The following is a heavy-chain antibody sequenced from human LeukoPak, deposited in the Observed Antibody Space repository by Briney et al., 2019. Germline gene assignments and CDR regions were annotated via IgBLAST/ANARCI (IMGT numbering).Heavy chain of an antibody. D-gene: IGHD2-15*01. V-gene: IGHV1-8*01. Sequence: ASVKVSCKASAYTFTSYDINWVRQATGQGLEWMGWMNPNSGNTGYAQKFQGRVTMTRNTSISTAYMELSSLRSEDTAVYYCARGGPGSYCSGGSCPYFDYWGQGTLISVSS. J-gene: IGHJ4*02. CDR2: MNPNSGNT. CDR1: AYTFTSYD. CDR3: ARGGPGSYCSGGSCPYFDY.